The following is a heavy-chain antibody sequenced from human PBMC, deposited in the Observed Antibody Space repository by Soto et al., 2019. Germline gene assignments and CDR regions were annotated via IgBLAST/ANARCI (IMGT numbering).Heavy chain of an antibody. Sequence: PGGSLRLSCAPSGFTFISYSMNWVRQAPGKGLEWLSYINAKGDSIYYADSVKGRFTISRDNVQNSLYLQMNSLRAEDTAVYYSARDISSHTSDYSDFDYWGQGTVVTVCS. CDR1: GFTFISYS. D-gene: IGHD3-22*01. J-gene: IGHJ4*02. CDR2: INAKGDSI. V-gene: IGHV3-48*01. CDR3: ARDISSHTSDYSDFDY.